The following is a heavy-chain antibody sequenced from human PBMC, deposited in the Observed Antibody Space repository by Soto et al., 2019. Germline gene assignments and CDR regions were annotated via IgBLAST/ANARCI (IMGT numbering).Heavy chain of an antibody. D-gene: IGHD6-25*01. CDR1: GYTFTGYY. Sequence: ASVKVSCKASGYTFTGYYMHWVRQAPGQGLEWMGWINPNSGGTNNAQKFQGRVTMTRDTSISTAYMELSRLRSEDTAVYYCVRAAYYYYGMDVWGQGTTATVSS. J-gene: IGHJ6*02. CDR2: INPNSGGT. CDR3: VRAAYYYYGMDV. V-gene: IGHV1-2*02.